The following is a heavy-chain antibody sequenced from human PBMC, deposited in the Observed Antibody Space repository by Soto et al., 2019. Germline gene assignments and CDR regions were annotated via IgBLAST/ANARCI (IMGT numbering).Heavy chain of an antibody. D-gene: IGHD4-17*01. CDR3: AREVMTTVAQYYYDY. Sequence: NPSETLSLTCGVSGFSITTSHWWGWIRRPPGKGLKWIGHIHSDGRTYYNPSLKSRVTMSVDTSKNQFSLKLCSVTAADMALYYCAREVMTTVAQYYYDYWGQGTLVTVCS. V-gene: IGHV4-28*03. J-gene: IGHJ4*02. CDR1: GFSITTSHW. CDR2: IHSDGRT.